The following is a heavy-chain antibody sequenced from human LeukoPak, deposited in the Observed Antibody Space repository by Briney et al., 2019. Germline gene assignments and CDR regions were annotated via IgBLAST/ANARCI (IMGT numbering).Heavy chain of an antibody. D-gene: IGHD3-3*01. J-gene: IGHJ6*02. CDR2: ISAYNGNT. V-gene: IGHV1-18*01. CDR1: GYTFTSYG. CDR3: ARVMRFLEWTAHYYGMDV. Sequence: ASVKVSCKASGYTFTSYGISWVRQAPGQGLEWMGWISAYNGNTNYAQKLQGRVTMTTDTSTSTAYMELRSLRSGDTAVYYCARVMRFLEWTAHYYGMDVWGQGTTVTVSS.